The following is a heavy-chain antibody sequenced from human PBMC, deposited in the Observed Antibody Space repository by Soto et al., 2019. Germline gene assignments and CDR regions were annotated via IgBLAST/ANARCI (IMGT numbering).Heavy chain of an antibody. CDR1: GFTFSSYS. D-gene: IGHD2-2*01. Sequence: GGSLRLSCAASGFTFSSYSMNWVRQAPGKGLEWVSSISSSSSYIYYADSVKGRFTISQDNAKNSLYLQMNSLRAEDTAVYFCARDPFVFVLLPAAIGAPDYYYYGMDVWGQGTTVTVSS. CDR3: ARDPFVFVLLPAAIGAPDYYYYGMDV. V-gene: IGHV3-21*01. J-gene: IGHJ6*02. CDR2: ISSSSSYI.